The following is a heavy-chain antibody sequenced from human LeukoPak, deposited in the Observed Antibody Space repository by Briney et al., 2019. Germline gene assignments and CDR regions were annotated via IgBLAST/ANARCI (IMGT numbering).Heavy chain of an antibody. CDR1: GYTLIELS. Sequence: ASVKVSCKVSGYTLIELSKHWVRQAPGKGLEWMGGFDPEQGETIYAQGFQGRVTMTEDTSTDTAYMNLSSLRSEDTAVYYCATLVGARFNYWGQGTLVTVSS. CDR2: FDPEQGET. J-gene: IGHJ4*02. V-gene: IGHV1-24*01. D-gene: IGHD1-26*01. CDR3: ATLVGARFNY.